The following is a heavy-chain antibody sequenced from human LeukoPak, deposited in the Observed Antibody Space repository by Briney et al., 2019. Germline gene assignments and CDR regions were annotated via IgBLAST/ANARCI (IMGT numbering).Heavy chain of an antibody. CDR2: ISAYNGNT. CDR1: GYTFTSYD. Sequence: ASVKVSCKASGYTFTSYDINWVRQATGQGLEWMGWISAYNGNTNYAQKLQGRVTMTTDTSTSTAYMELRSLRSDDTAVYYCARTYYYGSGGDYWGQGTLVTVSS. D-gene: IGHD3-10*01. J-gene: IGHJ4*02. CDR3: ARTYYYGSGGDY. V-gene: IGHV1-18*01.